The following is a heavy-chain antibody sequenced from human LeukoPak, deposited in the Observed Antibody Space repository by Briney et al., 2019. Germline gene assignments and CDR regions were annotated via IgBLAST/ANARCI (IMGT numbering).Heavy chain of an antibody. CDR3: AKDRSYCGGDCYNPWFDP. CDR2: ISGSGSST. V-gene: IGHV3-23*01. CDR1: GFTFSNYA. D-gene: IGHD2-21*02. Sequence: PGGSLRLSCAASGFTFSNYAMGWVRQAPGKGLEWVSAISGSGSSTYYADSVKGRFTISRDNSKNTLYLQMNSLRAENTAVYYCAKDRSYCGGDCYNPWFDPWGQGTLVTVSS. J-gene: IGHJ5*02.